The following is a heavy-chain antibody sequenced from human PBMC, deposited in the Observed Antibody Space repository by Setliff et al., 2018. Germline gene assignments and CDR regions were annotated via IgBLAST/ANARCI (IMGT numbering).Heavy chain of an antibody. V-gene: IGHV2-26*01. CDR1: GFSLSNARMG. CDR3: GHRQGGNSFRVDN. D-gene: IGHD1-26*01. J-gene: IGHJ4*02. Sequence: GSGPTLVNPTETLTLTCTVSGFSLSNARMGVSWIRQPPGKALEWLAHIFSNDEKSYSTSLKSRLTISKDTSKSQVVLTMTNMDPVDTATYYCGHRQGGNSFRVDNWGQGTLVTVSS. CDR2: IFSNDEK.